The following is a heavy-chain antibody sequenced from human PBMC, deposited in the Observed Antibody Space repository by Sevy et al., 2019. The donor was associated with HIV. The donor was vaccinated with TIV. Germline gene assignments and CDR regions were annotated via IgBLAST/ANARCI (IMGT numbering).Heavy chain of an antibody. CDR1: GLTFSSYS. CDR3: ARVPSTGRYGMDV. D-gene: IGHD3-10*01. CDR2: ISSSSSTI. V-gene: IGHV3-48*01. Sequence: GGSLRLSCVASGLTFSSYSMNWVRQAPGKGLEWVSYISSSSSTIYYADSVKGRFTISRDNAKNSLYLQMSSLRADDTALYYCARVPSTGRYGMDVWGQGTTVTVSS. J-gene: IGHJ6*02.